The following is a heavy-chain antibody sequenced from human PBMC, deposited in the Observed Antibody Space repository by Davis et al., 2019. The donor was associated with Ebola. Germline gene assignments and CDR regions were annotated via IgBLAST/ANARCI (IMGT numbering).Heavy chain of an antibody. J-gene: IGHJ4*02. V-gene: IGHV3-74*01. CDR3: ARDVGGRAGY. CDR2: IDTDGSTT. Sequence: PGGSLRLSCVGSEFTFRSYWFHWVRQAPGKGLEWVSRIDTDGSTTNYADSVRGRFTISSDNAKNTLFLQMNSLRADDTAVYYCARDVGGRAGYWGQGTLVTVSS. CDR1: EFTFRSYW.